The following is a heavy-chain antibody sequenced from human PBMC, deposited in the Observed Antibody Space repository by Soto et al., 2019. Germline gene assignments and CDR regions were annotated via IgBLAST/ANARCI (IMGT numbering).Heavy chain of an antibody. D-gene: IGHD6-13*01. J-gene: IGHJ6*03. Sequence: PSQTLSLTCPISGDSVSTNRATWHWIRQSTWRGLEWLGRTYYRSTWNDDYAVSLKGRITINPDTSKNQFSLQLNSVTPEDTAVYYCARELGTSWSPYYYYYSMDVWGQGTTVTVSS. CDR1: GDSVSTNRAT. V-gene: IGHV6-1*01. CDR3: ARELGTSWSPYYYYYSMDV. CDR2: TYYRSTWND.